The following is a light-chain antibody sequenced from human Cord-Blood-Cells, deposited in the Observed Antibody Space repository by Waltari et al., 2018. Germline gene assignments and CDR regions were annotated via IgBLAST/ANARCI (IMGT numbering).Light chain of an antibody. CDR3: SSYTSSSTWV. CDR1: SSDVGGHNY. J-gene: IGLJ3*02. CDR2: DVS. V-gene: IGLV2-14*01. Sequence: QSALTQPASVSGSPGQSITLSCTGTSSDVGGHNYVSWYQQHPGKAPKLMIYDVSKRPSGVSNRFSGSKSGNTASLTISGLQAEDEADYYCSSYTSSSTWVFGGGTKLTGL.